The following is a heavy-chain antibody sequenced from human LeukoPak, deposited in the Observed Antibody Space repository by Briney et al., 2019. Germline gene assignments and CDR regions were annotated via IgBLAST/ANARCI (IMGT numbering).Heavy chain of an antibody. CDR3: ARGATGGDAFDI. V-gene: IGHV1-69*05. CDR2: IIPIFGTA. J-gene: IGHJ3*02. CDR1: GGTFSSYA. Sequence: SVKVSCKASGGTFSSYAIRWVRQAPGQGLEWMGRIIPIFGTANYAQKFQGRVTITTDESTSTAYMEMSSLRSEDTTVYYCARGATGGDAFDIWGQGTMVTVSS. D-gene: IGHD1-14*01.